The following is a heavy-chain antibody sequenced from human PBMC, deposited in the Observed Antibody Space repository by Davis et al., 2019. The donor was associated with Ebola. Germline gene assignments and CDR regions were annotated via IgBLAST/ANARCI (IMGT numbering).Heavy chain of an antibody. CDR3: ARDRRDSSGYYYDFDY. J-gene: IGHJ4*02. CDR1: GYTFTSYY. Sequence: ASVKVSCKASGYTFTSYYMHWVRQAPGQGLEWMGWINPNSGGTNYAQKFQGWVTMTRDTSISTAYMELSRLRSDDTAVYYCARDRRDSSGYYYDFDYWGQGTLVTVSS. D-gene: IGHD3-22*01. CDR2: INPNSGGT. V-gene: IGHV1-2*04.